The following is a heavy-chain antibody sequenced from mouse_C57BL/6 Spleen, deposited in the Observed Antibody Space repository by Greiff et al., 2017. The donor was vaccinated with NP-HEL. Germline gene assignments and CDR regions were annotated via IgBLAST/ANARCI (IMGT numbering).Heavy chain of an antibody. D-gene: IGHD1-1*01. Sequence: VQLQQSGAELVKPGASVKISCKASGYAFSSYWMNWVKQRPGKGLEWIGQIYPGDGDTNYNGKFKGKATLTADKSSSTAYMQLSSLTSEDSAVYFCARRVVATNYFDYWGQGTTLTVSS. CDR1: GYAFSSYW. V-gene: IGHV1-80*01. CDR2: IYPGDGDT. J-gene: IGHJ2*01. CDR3: ARRVVATNYFDY.